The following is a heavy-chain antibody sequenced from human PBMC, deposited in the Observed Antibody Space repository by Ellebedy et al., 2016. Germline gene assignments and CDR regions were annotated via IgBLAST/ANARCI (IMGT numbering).Heavy chain of an antibody. J-gene: IGHJ1*01. CDR2: IYNSGSA. V-gene: IGHV4-30-4*01. CDR3: ASGRTPD. CDR1: GGSISSGDYH. Sequence: SETLSLTXTVSGGSISSGDYHWSWIRQPPGKGLEWIGCIYNSGSAFYNPSLKSRAAISLDTSKNQFSLKLTSVTVTDTAVYYCASGRTPDWGQGTLVTVSS.